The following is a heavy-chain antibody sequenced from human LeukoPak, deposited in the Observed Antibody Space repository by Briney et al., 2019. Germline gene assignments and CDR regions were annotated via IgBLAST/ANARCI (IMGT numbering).Heavy chain of an antibody. D-gene: IGHD2-2*01. CDR3: ARRGYCDSTSWYAPLDY. J-gene: IGHJ4*02. CDR2: IYPGDSDT. V-gene: IGHV5-51*01. Sequence: GESLKISCEASGYSFTSHWIGWVRQMPGKGLEWMGIIYPGDSDTRYSPSFQGQVTISADKSISTAYLQWSSLTASDTAMYFCARRGYCDSTSWYAPLDYWGQGTLVAVSS. CDR1: GYSFTSHW.